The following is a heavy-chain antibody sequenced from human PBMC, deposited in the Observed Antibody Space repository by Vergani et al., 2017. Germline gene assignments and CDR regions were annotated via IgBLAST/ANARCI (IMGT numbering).Heavy chain of an antibody. D-gene: IGHD3-3*02. CDR2: ISGSGGST. CDR3: ARQLFWSGAFDY. V-gene: IGHV3-23*04. CDR1: GFTFSSYA. J-gene: IGHJ4*02. Sequence: EVQLVESGGGVVQPGGSLRLSCAASGFTFSSYAMSWVRQAPGKGLEWVSAISGSGGSTYYADSVKGRFTISRDNSKNTLYLQMNSLRAEDTAVYYCARQLFWSGAFDYWGQGTLVTVSS.